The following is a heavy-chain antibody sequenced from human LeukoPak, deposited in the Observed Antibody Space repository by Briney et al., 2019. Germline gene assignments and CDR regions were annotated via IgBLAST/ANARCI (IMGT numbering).Heavy chain of an antibody. Sequence: GGSLRLTCAASGFTFSSYSMNWVRQAPGKGLEWVSYISSSGSTIYYADSVKGQFAISRDNAKNSLYLQMNSLRDEDTAVYYCARDSCSGGSCYRGDAFDIWGQGTTVTVSS. CDR2: ISSSGSTI. J-gene: IGHJ3*02. CDR3: ARDSCSGGSCYRGDAFDI. CDR1: GFTFSSYS. D-gene: IGHD2-15*01. V-gene: IGHV3-48*02.